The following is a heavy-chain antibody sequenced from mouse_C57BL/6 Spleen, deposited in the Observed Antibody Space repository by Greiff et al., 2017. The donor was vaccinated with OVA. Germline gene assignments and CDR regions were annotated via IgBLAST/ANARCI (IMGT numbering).Heavy chain of an antibody. CDR3: ARKAGSSYAMDY. CDR2: IDPSDSYT. V-gene: IGHV1-69*01. CDR1: GYTFTSYW. Sequence: QVQLQQPGAELVMPGASVKLSCKASGYTFTSYWMHWVKQRPGQGLEWIGEIDPSDSYTNYNQKFKGKSTLTVDKSSSTAYMQLSSLTSDDSAVYYCARKAGSSYAMDYWGQGTSVTVSS. D-gene: IGHD1-1*01. J-gene: IGHJ4*01.